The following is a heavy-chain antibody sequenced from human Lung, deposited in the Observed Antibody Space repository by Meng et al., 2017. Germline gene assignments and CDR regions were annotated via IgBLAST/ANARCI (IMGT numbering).Heavy chain of an antibody. CDR2: ITAGNGNT. V-gene: IGHV1-3*01. CDR1: GYTFTNYA. Sequence: QVQLVQSGAEGKTPGASVRLSGMASGYTFTNYAIHWVRQAPGQRLEWMGWITAGNGNTKYSQQFQGRVTIIRDTSASTVYMELSSLRSEDTAVYYCARGDQPWPHRFDPWGQGTLVTVSS. D-gene: IGHD6-19*01. J-gene: IGHJ5*02. CDR3: ARGDQPWPHRFDP.